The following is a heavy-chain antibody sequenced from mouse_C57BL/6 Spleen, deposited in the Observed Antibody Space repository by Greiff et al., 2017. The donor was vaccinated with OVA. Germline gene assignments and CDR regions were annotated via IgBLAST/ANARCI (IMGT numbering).Heavy chain of an antibody. V-gene: IGHV1-7*01. CDR3: ARCYYGYDDWFAY. J-gene: IGHJ3*01. CDR2: INPSSGYT. D-gene: IGHD2-2*01. Sequence: VQLVESGAELAKPGASVKLSCKASGYTFTSYWMHWVKQRPGQGLEWIGYINPSSGYTKYNQKFKDKATLTADKSSSTAYMQLSSLTYEDSAVYYCARCYYGYDDWFAYWGQGTLVTVSA. CDR1: GYTFTSYW.